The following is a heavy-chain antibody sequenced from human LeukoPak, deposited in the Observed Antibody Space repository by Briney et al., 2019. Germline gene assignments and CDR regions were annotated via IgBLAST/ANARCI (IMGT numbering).Heavy chain of an antibody. Sequence: PSETLSLTCTVSGGSISSSSYYWGWIRQPPGKGLEWIGSIYYSGSTYYNPSRKSRVTISVDTSKNQFSLRLRSVTPADTAVYYCAGSPPGGGSTYGYYYHYMDVWGKGTTVTVSS. V-gene: IGHV4-39*07. D-gene: IGHD2-8*01. CDR3: AGSPPGGGSTYGYYYHYMDV. CDR1: GGSISSSSYY. CDR2: IYYSGST. J-gene: IGHJ6*03.